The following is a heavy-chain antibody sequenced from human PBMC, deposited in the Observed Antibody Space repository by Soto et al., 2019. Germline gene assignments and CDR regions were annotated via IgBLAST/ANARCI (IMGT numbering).Heavy chain of an antibody. V-gene: IGHV3-74*01. CDR3: ARDPAYDFWSGYYGLPSYAFDI. CDR1: GFTLSNYL. J-gene: IGHJ3*02. CDR2: INSDGSST. Sequence: GSLRPSWGGSGFTLSNYLIHLGRQAPGKGLVWVFRINSDGSSTSYADSVKGRFTISRDNAKNTLYLQMNSPRAEDTAVYYCARDPAYDFWSGYYGLPSYAFDIWGQGTMVTVSS. D-gene: IGHD3-3*01.